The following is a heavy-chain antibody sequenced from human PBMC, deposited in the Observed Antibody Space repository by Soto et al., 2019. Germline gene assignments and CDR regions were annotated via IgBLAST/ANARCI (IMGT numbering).Heavy chain of an antibody. Sequence: QVQLVQSGAEVKKPGSSVKVSCKASGGTFSSYAISWVRQAPGQGLEWMGGIIPIFGTANYAQKFQGRVTITADKSTSTADMELSSLRSEDTAVYYCARGRDGPQDRAGGYYYYGMDVWGQGTTVTVSS. CDR2: IIPIFGTA. CDR1: GGTFSSYA. D-gene: IGHD3-10*01. CDR3: ARGRDGPQDRAGGYYYYGMDV. V-gene: IGHV1-69*06. J-gene: IGHJ6*02.